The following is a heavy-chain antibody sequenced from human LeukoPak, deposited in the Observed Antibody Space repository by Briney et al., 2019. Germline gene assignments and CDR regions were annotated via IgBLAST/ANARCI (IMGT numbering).Heavy chain of an antibody. Sequence: SSETLSLTCTVSGGSISSYYWSWIRQPPGKGLEWIGYIYYSGSTNYNPSLKSRVTISVDTSKNQFSLKLSSVTAADTAVYYCARGYCSSTSCYWRYWGQGTLVTVSS. J-gene: IGHJ4*02. D-gene: IGHD2-2*01. CDR1: GGSISSYY. CDR2: IYYSGST. V-gene: IGHV4-59*08. CDR3: ARGYCSSTSCYWRY.